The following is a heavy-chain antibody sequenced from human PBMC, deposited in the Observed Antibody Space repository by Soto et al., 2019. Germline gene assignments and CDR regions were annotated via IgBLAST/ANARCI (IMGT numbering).Heavy chain of an antibody. J-gene: IGHJ5*02. CDR3: ARTNEYSSSSPDL. D-gene: IGHD6-6*01. CDR1: GGSISSGDYY. CDR2: IYYSGST. V-gene: IGHV4-30-4*01. Sequence: PSETLSLTCTVSGGSISSGDYYWSWIRQPPGKGLEWIGYIYYSGSTYYNPSLKSRVTISVDTSKNQFSLKLSSVTAADTAVYYCARTNEYSSSSPDLWGQGTLVTVSS.